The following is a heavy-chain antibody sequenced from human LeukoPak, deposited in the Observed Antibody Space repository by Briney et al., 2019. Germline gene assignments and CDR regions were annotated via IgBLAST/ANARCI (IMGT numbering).Heavy chain of an antibody. CDR3: ARASATYYYDSSGYDFDY. Sequence: SETLSLTCTVSGGSISSGGYYWSWIRQPPGKGLEWIGYIYYSGSTNYNPSLKSRVTISVDTSKNQFSLKLSSVTAADTAVYYCARASATYYYDSSGYDFDYWGQGTLVTVSS. CDR1: GGSISSGGYY. V-gene: IGHV4-61*08. CDR2: IYYSGST. J-gene: IGHJ4*02. D-gene: IGHD3-22*01.